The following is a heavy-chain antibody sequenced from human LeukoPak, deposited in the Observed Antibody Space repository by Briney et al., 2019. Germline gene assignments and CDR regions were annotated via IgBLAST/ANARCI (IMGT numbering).Heavy chain of an antibody. CDR2: IYTSGST. J-gene: IGHJ4*02. CDR3: AREPIYYYGSGSYPQSDY. D-gene: IGHD3-10*01. CDR1: GGSISSGSYY. V-gene: IGHV4-61*02. Sequence: PSETMSLTCTVSGGSISSGSYYWSWIRQPAGKGLEWIGRIYTSGSTNYNPSLKSRVTISVDTSKNQFSLKLSSVTAADTAVYYCAREPIYYYGSGSYPQSDYWGQGTLVTVSS.